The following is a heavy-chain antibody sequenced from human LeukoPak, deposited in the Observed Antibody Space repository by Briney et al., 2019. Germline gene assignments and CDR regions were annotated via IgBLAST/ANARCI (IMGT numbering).Heavy chain of an antibody. D-gene: IGHD2-21*01. CDR2: IYTSGST. V-gene: IGHV4-61*02. CDR1: GGSISSGSYY. Sequence: PSETLTLTCTASGGSISSGSYYWSWIRQPAGKGLEWIARIYTSGSTNYNPSLKSRVTISVDTSKNQFSLKLSSVTAADTAVYYCARGGDWDAFDIWGQGTMVTVSS. J-gene: IGHJ3*02. CDR3: ARGGDWDAFDI.